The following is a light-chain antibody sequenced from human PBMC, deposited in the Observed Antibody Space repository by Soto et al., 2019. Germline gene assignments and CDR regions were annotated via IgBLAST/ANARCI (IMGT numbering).Light chain of an antibody. V-gene: IGKV3-11*01. Sequence: EIVLTQSPGTLSVSPGDRVTLSCRASQSVSSNLAWYQQKLGQAPRLLIYGASTRATGIPARFSGSGSGTDFTLTISSLEPEDFALYYCQQRSNWTPITFGQGTRLEIK. CDR2: GAS. CDR1: QSVSSN. J-gene: IGKJ5*01. CDR3: QQRSNWTPIT.